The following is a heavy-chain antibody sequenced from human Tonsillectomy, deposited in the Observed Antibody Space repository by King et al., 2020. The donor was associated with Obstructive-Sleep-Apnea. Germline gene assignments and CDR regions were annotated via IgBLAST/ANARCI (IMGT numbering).Heavy chain of an antibody. V-gene: IGHV3-74*01. D-gene: IGHD3-16*01. CDR2: INSDGSST. Sequence: EVQLVESGGGLVQPGGSLRLSCAASGFTFSSCWMHWVRQAPGKGLVWVSRINSDGSSTSYADSVKGRFTISRDNAKNTLYLQMNSLRAEDTAVYYCARDTTTFGVAVDSWGQGTLVTVSS. CDR1: GFTFSSCW. CDR3: ARDTTTFGVAVDS. J-gene: IGHJ4*02.